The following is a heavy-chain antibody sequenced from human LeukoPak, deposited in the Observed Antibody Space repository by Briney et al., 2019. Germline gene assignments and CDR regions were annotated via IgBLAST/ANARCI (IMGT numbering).Heavy chain of an antibody. Sequence: SETLSLTCAVYGGSFSGYYWSWIRQPAGKGLEWIGRIYTSGSTNYNPSLKSRVTMSVDTSKNQFSLKLSSVTAADTAVYYCARGAPRYSSKSATFDYWGQGTLVTVSS. CDR3: ARGAPRYSSKSATFDY. CDR1: GGSFSGYY. V-gene: IGHV4-59*10. D-gene: IGHD6-19*01. CDR2: IYTSGST. J-gene: IGHJ4*02.